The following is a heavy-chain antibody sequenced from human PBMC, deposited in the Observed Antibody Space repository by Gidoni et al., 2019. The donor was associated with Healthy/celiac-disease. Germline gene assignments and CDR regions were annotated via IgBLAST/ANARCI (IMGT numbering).Heavy chain of an antibody. V-gene: IGHV3-23*01. J-gene: IGHJ3*02. CDR3: ANDSDWDAFDI. Sequence: EVQLLESGGGLVQPGGALRLPCAAAGFTFSSYAMSWVRQAPGKGLEWVSAISGSGGSTYYADSVTARFTISRDNSKNTLYLQMNSLSAEDTAVYYCANDSDWDAFDIWGQGTMVTVSS. CDR2: ISGSGGST. D-gene: IGHD3-9*01. CDR1: GFTFSSYA.